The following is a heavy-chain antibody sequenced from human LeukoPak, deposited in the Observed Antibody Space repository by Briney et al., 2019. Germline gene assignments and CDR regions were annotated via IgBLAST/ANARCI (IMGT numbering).Heavy chain of an antibody. CDR2: IYHSGST. J-gene: IGHJ3*02. Sequence: PSETLSLTCTVSGYSISSGYYWGWIRQPPGKGLEWSGRIYHSGSTYYNPSLKSRVTISVDTSKNQSSLKLSSVTAADTAVYYCALVVPAAIMRTDAFDIWGQGTMVTVSS. CDR3: ALVVPAAIMRTDAFDI. CDR1: GYSISSGYY. D-gene: IGHD2-2*01. V-gene: IGHV4-38-2*02.